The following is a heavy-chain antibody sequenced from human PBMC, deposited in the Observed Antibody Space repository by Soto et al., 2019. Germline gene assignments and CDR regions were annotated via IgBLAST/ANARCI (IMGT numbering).Heavy chain of an antibody. J-gene: IGHJ5*02. CDR2: IYYSGST. CDR1: GGSISSGDYY. CDR3: ARVVYSSSKRFLARWFDP. Sequence: SETLSLTCTVSGGSISSGDYYWSWIRQTPGKGLEWIGYIYYSGSTYYNPSLKSRVTISVDTSKNQFSLKLSSVTAADTAVYYCARVVYSSSKRFLARWFDPWGQGTPVTVSS. V-gene: IGHV4-30-4*01. D-gene: IGHD6-6*01.